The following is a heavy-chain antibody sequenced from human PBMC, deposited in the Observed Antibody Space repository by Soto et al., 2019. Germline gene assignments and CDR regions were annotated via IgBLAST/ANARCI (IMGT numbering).Heavy chain of an antibody. Sequence: EVQLVESGGSLIQPGGSLRLSCAGSGFTFSSYWMTWVRQAPGKGLEWVANIKQSGSETYYVDSVKGRFTISRDDAKNSVFLQMSSLRVEDTAVYFCARGYSIDYWGQGTLVTVSS. CDR1: GFTFSSYW. CDR2: IKQSGSET. J-gene: IGHJ4*02. V-gene: IGHV3-7*03. D-gene: IGHD5-18*01. CDR3: ARGYSIDY.